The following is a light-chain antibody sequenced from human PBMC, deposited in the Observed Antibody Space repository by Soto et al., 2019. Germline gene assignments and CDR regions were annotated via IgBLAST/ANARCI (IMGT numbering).Light chain of an antibody. CDR3: QQYFSYPLT. CDR2: TAS. V-gene: IGKV1-8*01. CDR1: QGISTN. J-gene: IGKJ4*01. Sequence: AIRMTQSPSSFSASTGDRVTITCRASQGISTNLAWYQVTPGKAPRLLIYTASYLESGVPSRFSGSGSGTDFTLTISSLQSEDFAVYYCQQYFSYPLTFGGGTKVEIK.